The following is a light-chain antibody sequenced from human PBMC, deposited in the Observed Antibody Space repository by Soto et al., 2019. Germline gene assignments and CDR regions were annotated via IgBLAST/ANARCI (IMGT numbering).Light chain of an antibody. V-gene: IGKV3-11*01. CDR3: QQRSNWYT. Sequence: EIVLTQSPATLSLSPGERATLSCRASQSISNYLAWYQQKPGQAPRLLIYDVSNRATGTPARFSGSGSGTYFTLTISSLEHDDFAFYYCQQRSNWYTFGQGTKLEIK. J-gene: IGKJ2*01. CDR1: QSISNY. CDR2: DVS.